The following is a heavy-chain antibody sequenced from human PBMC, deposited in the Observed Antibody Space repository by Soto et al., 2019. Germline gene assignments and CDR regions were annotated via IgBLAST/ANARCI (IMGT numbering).Heavy chain of an antibody. V-gene: IGHV4-31*03. CDR1: GGSISSGGYY. CDR2: IYYSGNT. CDR3: ARAYRTAYYYDSSGYYSFKWFDP. D-gene: IGHD3-22*01. J-gene: IGHJ5*02. Sequence: PSETLSLTCTVSGGSISSGGYYWSWIRQHPGKGLEWIGYIYYSGNTYYNLSLKSRLTISVDTSKNQFALKLSSVTAADTAVYYCARAYRTAYYYDSSGYYSFKWFDPWGQGTLVTVYS.